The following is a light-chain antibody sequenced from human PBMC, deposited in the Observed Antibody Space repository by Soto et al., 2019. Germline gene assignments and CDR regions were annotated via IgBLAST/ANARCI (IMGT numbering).Light chain of an antibody. CDR1: QSVTSN. Sequence: EVVMTQSPATLSVSPGERVTLSCRASQSVTSNLAWYQERPGQAPRLLIYSASARATGVPARFSGSGSGTEFTLTISSLQSEDFGIYYRQQYDYWWTFGQGTKVDIK. J-gene: IGKJ1*01. CDR2: SAS. CDR3: QQYDYWWT. V-gene: IGKV3-15*01.